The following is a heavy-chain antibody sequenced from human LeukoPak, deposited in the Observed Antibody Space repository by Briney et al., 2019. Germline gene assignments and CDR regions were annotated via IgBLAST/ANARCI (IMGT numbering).Heavy chain of an antibody. J-gene: IGHJ4*02. Sequence: GESLKISCKGSGYSFTGYWIGWVRQMPGKGLEWMGIIYPDNSNTRYSPSFQGQVTISADKSISTAYLQWSSLKASDTAMYYCARGWELLDYFDYWGQGTLVTVSS. CDR2: IYPDNSNT. D-gene: IGHD1-26*01. CDR1: GYSFTGYW. CDR3: ARGWELLDYFDY. V-gene: IGHV5-51*01.